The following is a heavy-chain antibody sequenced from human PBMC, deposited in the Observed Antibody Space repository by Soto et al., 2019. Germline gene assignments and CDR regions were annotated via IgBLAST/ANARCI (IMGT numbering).Heavy chain of an antibody. V-gene: IGHV4-4*02. D-gene: IGHD3-3*01. CDR1: GGSISSSNW. CDR2: IYHSGST. J-gene: IGHJ5*02. Sequence: SETLSLTCAVSGGSISSSNWWSWVRQPPGKGLEWIGEIYHSGSTNYNPSLKSRVTISVDKSKNQFSLKLSSVTAADTAVYYCASSPKRITIFGAVTYNCFDPWCQATLLTVST. CDR3: ASSPKRITIFGAVTYNCFDP.